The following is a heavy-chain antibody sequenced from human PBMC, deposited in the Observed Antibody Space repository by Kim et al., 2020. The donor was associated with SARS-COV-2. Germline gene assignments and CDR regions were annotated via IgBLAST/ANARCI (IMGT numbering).Heavy chain of an antibody. D-gene: IGHD3-16*02. CDR1: GFTFSSYW. V-gene: IGHV3-7*01. Sequence: GGSLRLSCAASGFTFSSYWMSWVRQAPGKGLEWVANIKQDGSEKYYVDSVKGRFTISRDNAKNSLYLQMNSLRAEDTAVYYCARVGLGITFGGVITMNYYYYGMDVWGRGTTVTVSS. J-gene: IGHJ6*02. CDR3: ARVGLGITFGGVITMNYYYYGMDV. CDR2: IKQDGSEK.